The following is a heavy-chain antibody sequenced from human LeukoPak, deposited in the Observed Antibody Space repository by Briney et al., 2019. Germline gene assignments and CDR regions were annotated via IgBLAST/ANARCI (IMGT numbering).Heavy chain of an antibody. V-gene: IGHV4-59*08. CDR3: ARGLWFGDENPPYFDY. Sequence: SETLSLTCTVSGGSISTYYWSWIRQPPGKGLEWIGYIYYTGSTSYNPSLKSRVTISVDTSKNQFSLKLNSVTAADTAVYYCARGLWFGDENPPYFDYWGQGTLVTVSS. J-gene: IGHJ4*02. D-gene: IGHD3-10*01. CDR2: IYYTGST. CDR1: GGSISTYY.